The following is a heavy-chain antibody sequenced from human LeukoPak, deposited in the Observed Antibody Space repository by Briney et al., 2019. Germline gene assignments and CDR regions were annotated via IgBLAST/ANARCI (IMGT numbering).Heavy chain of an antibody. D-gene: IGHD3-22*01. CDR1: GFTFSSYW. V-gene: IGHV3-74*01. CDR2: INSDGSST. Sequence: GGSLRLSCAASGFTFSSYWMHWVRQAPGKGLVWVSRINSDGSSTSYADSVKGRFTISRDNAKNTLYLQMNSLRAEDTAVYYCAKDYYDSSGYYYARPRGSAVLDWGQGTLVTVSS. CDR3: AKDYYDSSGYYYARPRGSAVLD. J-gene: IGHJ4*02.